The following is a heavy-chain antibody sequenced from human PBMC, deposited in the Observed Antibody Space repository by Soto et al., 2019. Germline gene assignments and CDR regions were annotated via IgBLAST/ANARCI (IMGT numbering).Heavy chain of an antibody. J-gene: IGHJ4*02. CDR3: VRLYCSGGSCYSAPVY. CDR2: ISVYNGNT. CDR1: GYTFTTYG. Sequence: QVQLVQSGAEVKKPGASVKVSCKASGYTFTTYGVGWVRQAPGQGLEWMGWISVYNGNTNYAQNRQGRVTMTTDTSTSTAYMDLRSLSSDDTAMYYCVRLYCSGGSCYSAPVYWGQGTLVTVSS. V-gene: IGHV1-18*01. D-gene: IGHD2-15*01.